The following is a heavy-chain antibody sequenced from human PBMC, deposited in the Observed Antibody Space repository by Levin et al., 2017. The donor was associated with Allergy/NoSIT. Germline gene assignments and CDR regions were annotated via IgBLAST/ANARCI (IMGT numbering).Heavy chain of an antibody. CDR1: GLDFNAFG. CDR2: ISSGGSPT. J-gene: IGHJ4*02. V-gene: IGHV3-48*04. Sequence: GESLKISCVTSGLDFNAFGMNWVRQAPGKGLEWLSHISSGGSPTFYADSVKGRFTISRDNAKNSLFLQMNSLRVGDTAVYYCAGRGLDYWGQGTLVNVSS. CDR3: AGRGLDY.